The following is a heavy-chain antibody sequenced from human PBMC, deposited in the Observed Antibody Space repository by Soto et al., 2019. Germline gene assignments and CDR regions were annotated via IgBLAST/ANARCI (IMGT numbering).Heavy chain of an antibody. V-gene: IGHV4-39*01. CDR2: IYYSGST. Sequence: QLQLQESGPGLVKPSETLSLTCTVSGGSISSSSYYWGWIHQPPGKGLEWIGGIYYSGSTYYNPSLKSRVTITVDTSKNQFPLKLSSVTAADTAVYYCARSRNVYGSGRGYFDYWGQGTLVTVSS. J-gene: IGHJ4*02. D-gene: IGHD3-10*01. CDR1: GGSISSSSYY. CDR3: ARSRNVYGSGRGYFDY.